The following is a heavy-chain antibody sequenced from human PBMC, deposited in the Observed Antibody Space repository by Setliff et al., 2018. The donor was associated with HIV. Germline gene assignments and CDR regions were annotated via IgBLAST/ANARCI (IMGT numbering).Heavy chain of an antibody. D-gene: IGHD5-18*01. CDR2: IYTSGST. CDR3: ARGTGSYGSDY. CDR1: GGSLSGDY. J-gene: IGHJ4*02. Sequence: PSETLSLTCAVYGGSLSGDYWGWIRQPAGRGLEWIGRIYTSGSTNYNPSLKSRVTISVDTSKNQFSLKLSSVTAADTAVYYCARGTGSYGSDYWGQGTLVTVSS. V-gene: IGHV4-59*10.